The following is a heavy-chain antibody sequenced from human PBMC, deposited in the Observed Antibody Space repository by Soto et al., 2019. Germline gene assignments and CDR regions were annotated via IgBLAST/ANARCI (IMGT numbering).Heavy chain of an antibody. V-gene: IGHV3-30*18. CDR1: GFTFSSYG. Sequence: GGSLRLSCAASGFTFSSYGMHWVRQAPGKGLEWVAVILYDGSKKYYADSVKGRFTISRDNSKNALYLQMSSLRAEDTALYYCVKDGSSGWPYFDDMDVWGRGTTVTVSS. D-gene: IGHD6-19*01. CDR2: ILYDGSKK. J-gene: IGHJ6*02. CDR3: VKDGSSGWPYFDDMDV.